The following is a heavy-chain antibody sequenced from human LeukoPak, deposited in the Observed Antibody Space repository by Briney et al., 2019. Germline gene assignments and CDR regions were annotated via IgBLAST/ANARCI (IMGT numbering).Heavy chain of an antibody. J-gene: IGHJ4*02. CDR3: ASTTYSSGWLVDY. D-gene: IGHD6-19*01. Sequence: SVKVSCKASGGTFSSYAISWVRQAPGQGLEWMGRIIPILGIANYAQKFQGRVTITADKSTSTAYMELSSLRSEDTAVYYCASTTYSSGWLVDYWGQGTLVTVSS. V-gene: IGHV1-69*04. CDR1: GGTFSSYA. CDR2: IIPILGIA.